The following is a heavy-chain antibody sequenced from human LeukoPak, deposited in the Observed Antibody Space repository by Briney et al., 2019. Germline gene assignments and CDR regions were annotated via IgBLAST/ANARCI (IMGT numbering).Heavy chain of an antibody. CDR3: ATVVPAAMGWFDP. D-gene: IGHD2-2*01. CDR1: GYTFTGYY. Sequence: ASVKVSCKASGYTFTGYYMHWVRQAPGQGLEWMGWINPNSGGTNYAQKFQGRVTMTRDTSISTAYMELSRLRSDATAVYYCATVVPAAMGWFDPWGQGTLVTVSS. CDR2: INPNSGGT. V-gene: IGHV1-2*02. J-gene: IGHJ5*02.